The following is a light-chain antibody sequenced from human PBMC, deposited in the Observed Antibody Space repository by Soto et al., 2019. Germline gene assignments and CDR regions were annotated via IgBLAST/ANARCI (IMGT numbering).Light chain of an antibody. CDR1: KNDIGVYDF. CDR2: EVV. V-gene: IGLV2-8*01. Sequence: QSALTQPPSASGSPGQSVTISCTGTKNDIGVYDFVSWYQHHPGKAPRLIIYEVVQRPSGVRDRFSGSKSGNTASLTVSGLQAADEADYFCKSYAGSNTYVFGSGTKLTVL. CDR3: KSYAGSNTYV. J-gene: IGLJ1*01.